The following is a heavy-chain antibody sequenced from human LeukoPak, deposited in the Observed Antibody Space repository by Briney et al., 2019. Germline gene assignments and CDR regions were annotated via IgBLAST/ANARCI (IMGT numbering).Heavy chain of an antibody. J-gene: IGHJ4*02. CDR3: ARARRGGNDY. Sequence: SSETLSLTCTVSGGSISSGGYYWSWIRQHPGKGLEWIGYIYYSGSTYYNPSLKSRVTISVDTSKNQFSLKLSSVTAADTAVYDCARARRGGNDYWGQGTLVTVSS. D-gene: IGHD3-10*01. CDR2: IYYSGST. V-gene: IGHV4-31*03. CDR1: GGSISSGGYY.